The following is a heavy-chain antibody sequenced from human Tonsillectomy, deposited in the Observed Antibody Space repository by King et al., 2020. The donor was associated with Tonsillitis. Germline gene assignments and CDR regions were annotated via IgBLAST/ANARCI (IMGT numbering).Heavy chain of an antibody. D-gene: IGHD4-17*01. CDR1: GGSISSGGYS. CDR3: AARAEKTTGLDY. Sequence: QLQESGSGLVKPSQTLSLTCAVSGGSISSGGYSWSWIRQPPGKGLEWIGYIYHSGSTYYNPSLKSRVTISVDRSKNQFSLKLSSVTAADTAVYYCAARAEKTTGLDYWGQGTLVTVSS. J-gene: IGHJ4*02. V-gene: IGHV4-30-2*01. CDR2: IYHSGST.